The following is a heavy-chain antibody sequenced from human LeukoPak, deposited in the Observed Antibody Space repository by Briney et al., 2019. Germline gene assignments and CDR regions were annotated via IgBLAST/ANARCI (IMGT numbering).Heavy chain of an antibody. CDR3: ARALMTTVTTFDY. Sequence: SETLSLTCTVSGGSISSGSYYWSWIRQPAGKGLEWIGRIYTSGSTNYNPSLKSRVTMSVDTSKNQFSLKLSSVTAADTAVYYCARALMTTVTTFDYWGQGTLVTVSS. CDR1: GGSISSGSYY. CDR2: IYTSGST. J-gene: IGHJ4*02. D-gene: IGHD4-17*01. V-gene: IGHV4-61*02.